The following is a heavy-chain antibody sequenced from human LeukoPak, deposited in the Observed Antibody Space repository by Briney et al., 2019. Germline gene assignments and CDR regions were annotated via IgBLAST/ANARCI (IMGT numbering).Heavy chain of an antibody. CDR2: ISGCGGST. J-gene: IGHJ3*02. CDR1: GFTFSSYA. Sequence: PGGSLRLSCAASGFTFSSYAMSWVRQAPGKGLEWVSAISGCGGSTYYADSVKGRFTISRDNSKNTLYLQMNSLRAEDTAVYYCSKGDLLLLWFGDDAFDIWGQGTMVTVSS. V-gene: IGHV3-23*01. D-gene: IGHD3-10*01. CDR3: SKGDLLLLWFGDDAFDI.